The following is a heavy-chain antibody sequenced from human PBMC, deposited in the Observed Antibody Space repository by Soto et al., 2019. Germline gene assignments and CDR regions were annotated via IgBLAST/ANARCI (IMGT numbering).Heavy chain of an antibody. J-gene: IGHJ6*02. D-gene: IGHD6-19*01. CDR2: IKSKTDGGTT. V-gene: IGHV3-15*01. CDR3: TTAYSSGWSPTRYYYYYGMDV. CDR1: GFTFSNAW. Sequence: VGSLRLSCAASGFTFSNAWMSWVRQAPGKGLEWVGRIKSKTDGGTTDYAAPVKGRFTISRDDSKNTMYLQMSSLKTEDTAVYYCTTAYSSGWSPTRYYYYYGMDVWGQGTTVTVSS.